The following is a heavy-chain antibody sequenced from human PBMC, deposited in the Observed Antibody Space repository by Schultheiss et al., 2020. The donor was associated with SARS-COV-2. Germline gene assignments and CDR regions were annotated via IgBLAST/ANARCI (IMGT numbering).Heavy chain of an antibody. CDR2: IYPGDSDT. D-gene: IGHD6-13*01. CDR3: ARHERSSSSRVGGFDP. Sequence: GGSLRLSCKGSGYSFTSYWIGWVRQMPGKGLEWMGIIYPGDSDTRYSPSFQGQVTISADKSISTAYLQWSSLKASDTAMYYCARHERSSSSRVGGFDPWGQGTLVTVSS. V-gene: IGHV5-51*01. CDR1: GYSFTSYW. J-gene: IGHJ5*02.